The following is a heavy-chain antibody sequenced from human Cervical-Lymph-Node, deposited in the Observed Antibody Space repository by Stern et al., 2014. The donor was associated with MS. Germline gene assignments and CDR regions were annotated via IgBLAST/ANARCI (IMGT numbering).Heavy chain of an antibody. D-gene: IGHD5-18*01. Sequence: HVQLVESGGGVVQPGRSLRLSCAASGITFNNHGMHWVRQAPGKGLEWVAVISPDGTVQHYAASANGLFTIFRDNSKMYLQMNSPRADDTAVYYCAKETGKAGSSYESYFDYWGQGTLVTVSS. V-gene: IGHV3-30*18. J-gene: IGHJ4*02. CDR1: GITFNNHG. CDR2: ISPDGTVQ. CDR3: AKETGKAGSSYESYFDY.